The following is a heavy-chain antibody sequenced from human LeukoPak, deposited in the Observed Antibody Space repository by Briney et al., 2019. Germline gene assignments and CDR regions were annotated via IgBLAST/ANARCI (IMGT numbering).Heavy chain of an antibody. J-gene: IGHJ4*02. Sequence: GGSLRLSCAASGFTFSSYAMHWVRQAPGKGLEWVAVISYDGSNKYYADSVKGRFTISRDNSKNTLYLQMNSLRAEDTAVYYCAKESSRGTGNYWGQGTLVTVSS. CDR1: GFTFSSYA. CDR2: ISYDGSNK. CDR3: AKESSRGTGNY. D-gene: IGHD6-6*01. V-gene: IGHV3-30-3*01.